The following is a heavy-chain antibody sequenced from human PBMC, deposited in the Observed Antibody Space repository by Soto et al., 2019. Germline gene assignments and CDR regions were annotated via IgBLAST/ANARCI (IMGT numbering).Heavy chain of an antibody. D-gene: IGHD3-22*01. CDR1: GFTFSSYW. Sequence: LRLSCAASGFTFSSYWMSWVRQAPGKGLEWVANIKQDGSEKYYVDSVKGRFTISRDNAKNSLYLQMNSLRAEDTAVYYCARDAYYYDSSGYSPVFDYWGQGTLVTVSS. CDR3: ARDAYYYDSSGYSPVFDY. J-gene: IGHJ4*02. CDR2: IKQDGSEK. V-gene: IGHV3-7*01.